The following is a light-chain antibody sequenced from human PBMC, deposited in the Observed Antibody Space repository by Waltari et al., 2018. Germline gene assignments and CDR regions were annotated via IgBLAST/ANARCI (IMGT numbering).Light chain of an antibody. J-gene: IGKJ1*01. Sequence: DIVMTQTPLPLSVTPGQPASISCTSSQSLLHGDGRTYLYWYLQKPGQPPQLVIYEVSNRCSGVPDRCSGSGSGTDFTLKISRVEAEDVGIYYCMHSIQFPRTFGQGTKVEI. CDR2: EVS. V-gene: IGKV2D-29*01. CDR1: QSLLHGDGRTY. CDR3: MHSIQFPRT.